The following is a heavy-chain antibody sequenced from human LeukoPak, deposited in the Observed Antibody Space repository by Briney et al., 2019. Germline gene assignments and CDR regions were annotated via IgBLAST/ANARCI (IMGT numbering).Heavy chain of an antibody. Sequence: ASVKVSCKTSGYTFTAYHRHWVRQAPGHGLEWLGWINPNSGGTNFAQNFQGRVTMTRDTSISTAYMELSRLRSDDTAVYYCASGTYYDILTGYDYYYYMDVWGKGTTVTISS. CDR2: INPNSGGT. CDR1: GYTFTAYH. J-gene: IGHJ6*03. D-gene: IGHD3-9*01. CDR3: ASGTYYDILTGYDYYYYMDV. V-gene: IGHV1-2*02.